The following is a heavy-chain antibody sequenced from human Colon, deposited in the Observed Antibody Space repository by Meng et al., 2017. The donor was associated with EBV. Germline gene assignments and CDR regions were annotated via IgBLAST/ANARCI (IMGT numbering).Heavy chain of an antibody. CDR1: GGSISSSHW. J-gene: IGHJ4*02. Sequence: VQRPESGPGLVKPSGTLSLTCAVSGGSISSSHWWTWVRQPPGKGLEWIGEVYHTGSTKYNPSLKSRLTISVDKSKNQFSLNLTSVTAADTAVYYCARVWQSLTAFFDSWGQGTLVTVSS. V-gene: IGHV4-4*02. CDR3: ARVWQSLTAFFDS. CDR2: VYHTGST. D-gene: IGHD2-21*01.